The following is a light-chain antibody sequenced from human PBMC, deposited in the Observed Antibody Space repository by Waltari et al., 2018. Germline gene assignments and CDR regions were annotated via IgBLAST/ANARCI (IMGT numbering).Light chain of an antibody. CDR3: QQYDGSVLT. CDR2: GTS. Sequence: CRASQHVISISLVWLQQKPGQAPRLVIYGTSNRATGFPDRFSGSGSGTDFTLTISRLEPEDFAMYYCQQYDGSVLTFGGGTKVEL. V-gene: IGKV3-20*01. CDR1: QHVISIS. J-gene: IGKJ4*01.